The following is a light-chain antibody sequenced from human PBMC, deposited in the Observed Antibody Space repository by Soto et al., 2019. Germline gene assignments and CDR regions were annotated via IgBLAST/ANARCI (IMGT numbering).Light chain of an antibody. V-gene: IGKV3-20*01. J-gene: IGKJ1*01. CDR3: QQYVISPRT. Sequence: EIVLTQSPGTLSVSPGERATLSCRASQTISSNYVAWYQQKPGQAPRLLIYGTSTRATGIPDRFSGSGSATDFTRSISRVEPEDVAVYYCQQYVISPRTFGQGTKVEIK. CDR2: GTS. CDR1: QTISSNY.